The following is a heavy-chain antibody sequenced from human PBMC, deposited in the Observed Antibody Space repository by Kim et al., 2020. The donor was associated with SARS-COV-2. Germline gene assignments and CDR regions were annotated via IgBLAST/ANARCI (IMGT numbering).Heavy chain of an antibody. Sequence: GGSLRLSCAASGFTFSSYAMSWVRQAPGKGLEWVSAISGSGGSTYYADSVKGRFTISRDNSKNTLYLQMNSLRAEDTAVYYCAKTREYCSSTSCYFWVNVGAFDIWGQGTMVTVSS. D-gene: IGHD2-2*01. CDR3: AKTREYCSSTSCYFWVNVGAFDI. CDR1: GFTFSSYA. V-gene: IGHV3-23*01. CDR2: ISGSGGST. J-gene: IGHJ3*02.